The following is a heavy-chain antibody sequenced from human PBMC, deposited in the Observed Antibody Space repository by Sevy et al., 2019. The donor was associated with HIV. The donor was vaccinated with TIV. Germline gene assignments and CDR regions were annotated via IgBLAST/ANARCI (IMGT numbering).Heavy chain of an antibody. Sequence: GGSLRLSCAASGFPFSSYEMNWVRQAPGRGLEWISYISNTGNTISYSDSVRGRFTASRDNAKNSLFLHMNSLRAEDTATYYCARDLPPSATTVAHFDYWGRGTLVTVSS. V-gene: IGHV3-48*03. CDR3: ARDLPPSATTVAHFDY. J-gene: IGHJ4*02. CDR2: ISNTGNTI. CDR1: GFPFSSYE. D-gene: IGHD4-17*01.